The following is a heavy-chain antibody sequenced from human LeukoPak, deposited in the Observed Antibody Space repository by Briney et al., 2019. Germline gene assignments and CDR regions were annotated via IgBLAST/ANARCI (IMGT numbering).Heavy chain of an antibody. CDR3: AKSSGSYYNVYFQH. J-gene: IGHJ1*01. CDR1: RFTFSSYG. D-gene: IGHD3-10*01. V-gene: IGHV3-30*18. Sequence: GGSLRLSCAASRFTFSSYGMHWVRQAPGKGLEWVAVISYDGSNKYYADSVKGRFTISRDNSKNTLYLQMNSLRAEDTAVHYCAKSSGSYYNVYFQHWGQGTLVTVSS. CDR2: ISYDGSNK.